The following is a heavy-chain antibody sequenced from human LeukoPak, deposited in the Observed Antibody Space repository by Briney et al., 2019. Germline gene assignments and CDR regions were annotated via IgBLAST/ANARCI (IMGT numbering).Heavy chain of an antibody. D-gene: IGHD4-23*01. Sequence: PSETLSLTCAVYGGSFSGYYWSWIRQPPGKGLEWIGEINHSGSTNYNPSLKSRVTISVDTSKNQFSLKMRSVTAADTAVYYCARGTEVYNYYMDVWGKGTTVTVSS. J-gene: IGHJ6*03. CDR2: INHSGST. V-gene: IGHV4-34*01. CDR1: GGSFSGYY. CDR3: ARGTEVYNYYMDV.